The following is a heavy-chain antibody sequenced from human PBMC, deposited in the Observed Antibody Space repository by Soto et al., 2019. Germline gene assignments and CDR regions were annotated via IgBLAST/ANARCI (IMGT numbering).Heavy chain of an antibody. CDR3: ARHIAVPTTRGFDY. J-gene: IGHJ4*02. Sequence: QVQLQESGPGLVKPSGTLSLTCGVSGASISSTNWWSWVRQAPGEGPEWIGEIYHSGATNYNPSLKSRVIISMDTSKNQLSLRLDSVTAADTAVYFCARHIAVPTTRGFDYWGQGTLVTVSS. CDR1: GASISSTNW. V-gene: IGHV4-4*02. D-gene: IGHD2-15*01. CDR2: IYHSGAT.